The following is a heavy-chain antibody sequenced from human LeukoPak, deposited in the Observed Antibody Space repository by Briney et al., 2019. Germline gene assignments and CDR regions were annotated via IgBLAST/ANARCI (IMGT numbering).Heavy chain of an antibody. CDR1: GYTFLGYY. D-gene: IGHD2-21*01. V-gene: IGHV1-2*02. J-gene: IGHJ4*01. CDR2: INPNSGGT. Sequence: ASVKVSCKASGYTFLGYYMHWVRQAPGQGLEWMGWINPNSGGTNYAQKFQGRVTMTRDTSISTAYMELSRLRSDDTAVYYCAREAPLVRDVVHFDYWGHGTLVTVSS. CDR3: AREAPLVRDVVHFDY.